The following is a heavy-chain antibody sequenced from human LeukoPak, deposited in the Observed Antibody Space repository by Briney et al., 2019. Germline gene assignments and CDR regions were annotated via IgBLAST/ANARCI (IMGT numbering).Heavy chain of an antibody. V-gene: IGHV4-59*01. CDR2: IYNSGST. CDR3: SRTGTTDY. J-gene: IGHJ4*02. Sequence: SETLSLTCTVSGDSISSYYWSWIRQPPGKGLEWIGYIYNSGSTKYNPSLKSRVTISVDTSKNQFFLKLSSVTAADTALYYCSRTGTTDYWGQGTLVTVSS. CDR1: GDSISSYY. D-gene: IGHD1-7*01.